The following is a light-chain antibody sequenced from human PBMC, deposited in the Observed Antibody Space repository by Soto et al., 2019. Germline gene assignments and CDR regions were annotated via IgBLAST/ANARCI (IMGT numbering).Light chain of an antibody. CDR2: GAS. V-gene: IGKV3-20*01. CDR3: QQYGTSPFT. CDR1: PSLGSSY. J-gene: IGKJ3*01. Sequence: EIVLTQSPGTLSLSPGERATLSCRASPSLGSSYLAWYQQKPGQAPRLLIYGASSRATGIPDRFSGSGSGTDFTLTISRLVSEDFAVYYCQQYGTSPFTFGPGTKVDIK.